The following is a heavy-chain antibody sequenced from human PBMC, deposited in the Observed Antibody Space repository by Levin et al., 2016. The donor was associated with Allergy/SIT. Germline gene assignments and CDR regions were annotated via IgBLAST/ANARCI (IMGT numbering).Heavy chain of an antibody. J-gene: IGHJ6*02. Sequence: SETLSLTCAVYGGSFSGYYWSWIRQPPGKGLEWIGEINHSGSTNYNPSLKSRVTISVDTSKNQFSLKLSSVTAADTAVYYCAKVGISPYYYYGMDVWGQGTTVTVSS. CDR3: AKVGISPYYYYGMDV. CDR2: INHSGST. CDR1: GGSFSGYY. V-gene: IGHV4-34*01. D-gene: IGHD2-15*01.